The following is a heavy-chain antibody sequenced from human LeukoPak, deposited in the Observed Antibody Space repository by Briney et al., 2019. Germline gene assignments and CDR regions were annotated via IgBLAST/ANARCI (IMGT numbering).Heavy chain of an antibody. CDR3: AKNMRDLLLWFGELFYGMDV. J-gene: IGHJ6*02. V-gene: IGHV3-43*02. CDR1: GFTFDDYA. CDR2: ISGDGGST. Sequence: GGSLRLSCAASGFTFDDYAMHWVRQAPGKGLEWVSLISGDGGSTYYADSVKGRFTISRDNSKNSLYLQMNSLRTEDTALYYCAKNMRDLLLWFGELFYGMDVWGQGTTVTVSS. D-gene: IGHD3-10*01.